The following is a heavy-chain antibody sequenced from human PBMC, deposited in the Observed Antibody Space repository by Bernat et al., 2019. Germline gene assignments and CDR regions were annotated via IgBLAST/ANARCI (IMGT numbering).Heavy chain of an antibody. CDR1: GFTLSSYG. J-gene: IGHJ4*02. CDR2: IWYDGSNK. D-gene: IGHD7-27*01. V-gene: IGHV3-33*01. CDR3: ARALRELGDYFDY. Sequence: QVQLVESGGGVVQPGRSLRLSCAASGFTLSSYGMHWVRQDPGKGLEWVAVIWYDGSNKYYADSVKGRFTISRDNSKNTLYLQMNSLRAEDTAVYYCARALRELGDYFDYWGQGTLVTVSS.